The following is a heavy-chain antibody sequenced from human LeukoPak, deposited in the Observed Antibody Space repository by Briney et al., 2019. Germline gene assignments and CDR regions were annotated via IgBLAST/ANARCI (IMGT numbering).Heavy chain of an antibody. CDR1: GFTFSSYA. Sequence: PGGSLRLSCAASGFTFSSYAMSWVRQAPGKGLEWVSAISGSGGSTYYADSVKGRFTISRDNSKNTLYLQMNSLRAEDTAVYCCARGIAAAGTCFDYWGQGTLVTVSS. V-gene: IGHV3-23*01. CDR3: ARGIAAAGTCFDY. D-gene: IGHD6-13*01. J-gene: IGHJ4*02. CDR2: ISGSGGST.